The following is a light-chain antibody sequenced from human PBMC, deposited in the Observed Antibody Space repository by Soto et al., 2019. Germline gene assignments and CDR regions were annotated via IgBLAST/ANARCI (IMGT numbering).Light chain of an antibody. CDR3: SSYTSSSTYV. CDR2: DVS. Sequence: VLTQPASVSGSPGQWITISCTGTSSDVGGYNYVSWYQQHPGKAPKLMIYDVSNRPSGVSNRFSGSKSVNTASLTISGLQAQDEADYYCSSYTSSSTYVFGTGTKVTVL. CDR1: SSDVGGYNY. V-gene: IGLV2-14*01. J-gene: IGLJ1*01.